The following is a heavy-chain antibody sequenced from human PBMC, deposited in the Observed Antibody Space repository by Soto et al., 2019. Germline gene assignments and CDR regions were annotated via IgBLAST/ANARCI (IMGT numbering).Heavy chain of an antibody. Sequence: EVQLLESGGGLVQPGGSLRLSCAVSGFTFSNYAMSWVRQAPGKGLDWVSAISGSGASTYNADSVKGRFTISRDNSKNTLYLQMNSLRAEDTVLYYCAKKDGTDGYYDAFDIWGQGTMVTVSS. CDR2: ISGSGAST. CDR1: GFTFSNYA. J-gene: IGHJ3*02. CDR3: AKKDGTDGYYDAFDI. V-gene: IGHV3-23*01. D-gene: IGHD3-22*01.